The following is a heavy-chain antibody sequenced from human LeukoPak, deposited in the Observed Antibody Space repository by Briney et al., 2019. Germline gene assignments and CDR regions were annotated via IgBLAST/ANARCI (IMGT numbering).Heavy chain of an antibody. CDR2: ISGSGSTI. CDR3: ATIDGGIPVDY. D-gene: IGHD3-16*01. CDR1: GLIFSNYE. V-gene: IGHV3-48*03. J-gene: IGHJ4*02. Sequence: PGGSLRLPCAVSGLIFSNYEMNWVRQAPGKGLEWVSYISGSGSTIYYADSVKGRFTISRDNAKNSLCLQMNSLRAEDTAVYYCATIDGGIPVDYWGQGTLVTVSS.